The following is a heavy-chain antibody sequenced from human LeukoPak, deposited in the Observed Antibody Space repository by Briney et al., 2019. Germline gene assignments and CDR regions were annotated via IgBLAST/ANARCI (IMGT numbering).Heavy chain of an antibody. D-gene: IGHD5-18*01. CDR1: GGTFSSYA. Sequence: SVKVSCKASGGTFSSYAISWVRQAPGQGLEWMGGIIPIFGTANYAQKFQGRVTITTDESTSTAYMELSSLRSEDTAVYYCARVHTAMVKVFDYWGQGTLVTVSS. CDR3: ARVHTAMVKVFDY. CDR2: IIPIFGTA. V-gene: IGHV1-69*05. J-gene: IGHJ4*02.